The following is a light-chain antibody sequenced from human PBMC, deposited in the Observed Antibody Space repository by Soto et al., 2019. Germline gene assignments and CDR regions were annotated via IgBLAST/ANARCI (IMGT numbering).Light chain of an antibody. J-gene: IGKJ5*01. V-gene: IGKV3-20*01. CDR2: GAS. CDR3: QQYGSSRIT. CDR1: QSVSSSY. Sequence: EIVLTQSPGTVSLSPLEIATLSFMASQSVSSSYLAWYQQKPGQAPRLLIYGASSRATGIPDRFSGSGSGTDFTLTISRLEPEDFAVYYCQQYGSSRITFGQGTRLEIK.